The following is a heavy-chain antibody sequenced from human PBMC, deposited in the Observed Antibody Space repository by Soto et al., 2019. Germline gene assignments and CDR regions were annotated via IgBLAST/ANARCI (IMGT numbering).Heavy chain of an antibody. D-gene: IGHD2-15*01. Sequence: GGSLRLSCAASGFTFSSYAMSWVRQAPGKGLEWVSAISSSGGSTYYADSVKGRFTISRDNSRNTLYLQMKSLRAEDTAVYYCARDRFGRFQRSGGACYDFWGQGTRVTVSS. CDR2: ISSSGGST. V-gene: IGHV3-23*01. CDR3: ARDRFGRFQRSGGACYDF. CDR1: GFTFSSYA. J-gene: IGHJ4*02.